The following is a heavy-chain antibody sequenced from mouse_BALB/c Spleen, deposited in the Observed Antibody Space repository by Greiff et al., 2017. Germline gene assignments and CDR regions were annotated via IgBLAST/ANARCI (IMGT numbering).Heavy chain of an antibody. CDR2: INPSTGYT. Sequence: VQLQQSGAELAKPGASVKMSCKASGYTFTSYWMHWVKQRPGQGLEWIGYINPSTGYTEYNQKFKDKATLTADKSSSTAYMQLSSLTSEDSAVYYCARERGITTVVPFDYWGQGTTLTVSS. CDR3: ARERGITTVVPFDY. J-gene: IGHJ2*01. V-gene: IGHV1-7*01. CDR1: GYTFTSYW. D-gene: IGHD1-1*01.